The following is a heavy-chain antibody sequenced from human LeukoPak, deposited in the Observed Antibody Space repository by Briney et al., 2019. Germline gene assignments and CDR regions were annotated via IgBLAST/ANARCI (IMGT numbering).Heavy chain of an antibody. J-gene: IGHJ4*02. V-gene: IGHV3-23*01. CDR2: ISGSGGST. CDR1: GFTFSSYA. CDR3: AKNIGGSIAAAQGD. D-gene: IGHD6-13*01. Sequence: GGSLRLSCAASGFTFSSYAMSWVRQAPGKGLEWVSAISGSGGSTYYADSVKGRFTISRDNSKNTLYLQMNSLRAEDTAVYYCAKNIGGSIAAAQGDWGQGTLVTVSS.